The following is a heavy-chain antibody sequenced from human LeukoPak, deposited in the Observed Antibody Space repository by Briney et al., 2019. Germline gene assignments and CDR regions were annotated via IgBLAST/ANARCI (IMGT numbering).Heavy chain of an antibody. J-gene: IGHJ5*02. V-gene: IGHV3-7*03. CDR3: ARDPEYSSSWYDGSWFDP. Sequence: PGGSLRLSCVASGFTFSSHWMTWVRQAPGKRLEWVGNINPDGGDKFYLDSVKGRFTMSRDNARNSLHLQMDSLRSEDTAVYYCARDPEYSSSWYDGSWFDPWGQGTLVTVSS. CDR1: GFTFSSHW. D-gene: IGHD6-13*01. CDR2: INPDGGDK.